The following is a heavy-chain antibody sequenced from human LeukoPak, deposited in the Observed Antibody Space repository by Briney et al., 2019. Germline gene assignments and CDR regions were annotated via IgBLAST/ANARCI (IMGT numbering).Heavy chain of an antibody. CDR1: GFTFSSHW. V-gene: IGHV3-74*01. D-gene: IGHD2-21*01. CDR2: INSDGSSI. Sequence: GGSLRLSCAASGFTFSSHWMHWVRQAPGKGLVWVSRINSDGSSIGYADSVKGRFTISRDNSKNTLYLQMNSLRAEDTAVYYCARARGGDCYDYWGQGTLVTVSS. CDR3: ARARGGDCYDY. J-gene: IGHJ4*02.